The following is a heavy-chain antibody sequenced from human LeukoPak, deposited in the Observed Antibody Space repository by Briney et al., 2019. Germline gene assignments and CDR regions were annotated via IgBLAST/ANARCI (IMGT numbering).Heavy chain of an antibody. CDR1: GFTFSSYG. D-gene: IGHD3-22*01. J-gene: IGHJ1*01. Sequence: GRSLRLSCAASGFTFSSYGMHWVRQAPGKGLEWVAVISYDGSNKYYADSVKGRFTISRDNSKNTLYLQMNSLRAEDTAVYYCAKDRFTYCYDSSGPTKYFQHWGQGTLVTVSS. V-gene: IGHV3-30*18. CDR3: AKDRFTYCYDSSGPTKYFQH. CDR2: ISYDGSNK.